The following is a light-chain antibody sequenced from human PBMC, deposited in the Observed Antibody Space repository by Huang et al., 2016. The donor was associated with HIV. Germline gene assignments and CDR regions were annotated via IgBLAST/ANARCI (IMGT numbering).Light chain of an antibody. Sequence: DIVMTQTPLSLSVTPGQPASISCKSSQGLLYREKIYLYWYLQKPGQSPQLLIYELSNRLSGVPDRFSGSGSPTEFTLKISRVETEDVGVYYCMQGKQLPYTFGQGTRLEIK. J-gene: IGKJ2*01. V-gene: IGKV2-29*02. CDR2: ELS. CDR3: MQGKQLPYT. CDR1: QGLLYREKIY.